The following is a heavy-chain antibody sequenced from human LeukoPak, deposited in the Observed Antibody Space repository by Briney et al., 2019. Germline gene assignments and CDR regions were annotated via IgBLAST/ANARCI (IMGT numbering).Heavy chain of an antibody. V-gene: IGHV4-39*07. J-gene: IGHJ6*03. CDR1: GGPISSSSYY. CDR3: V. Sequence: SETLSLTCTVSGGPISSSSYYWGWIRQPPGKGLEWIGNIYYSGSTYYNPSLKSRVTISVDTSKNQFSLNRISVTAADTAYYMDVWGKRTTVTGSS. CDR2: IYYSGST.